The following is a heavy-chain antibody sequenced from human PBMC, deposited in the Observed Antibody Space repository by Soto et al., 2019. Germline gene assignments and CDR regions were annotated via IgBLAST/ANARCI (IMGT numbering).Heavy chain of an antibody. D-gene: IGHD1-26*01. CDR3: ARGSGSYYKG. V-gene: IGHV4-31*03. Sequence: QVQLQESGPGLVKPSQTLSLTCTVSGGSISSGGDYWSWIRQHPGKRLEWIGYIYFSGSTYYNPSLKSRVTISVDTSKNQFSLKLSSVTAADTAVYYCARGSGSYYKGWGQGTLVTVSS. CDR1: GGSISSGGDY. CDR2: IYFSGST. J-gene: IGHJ4*02.